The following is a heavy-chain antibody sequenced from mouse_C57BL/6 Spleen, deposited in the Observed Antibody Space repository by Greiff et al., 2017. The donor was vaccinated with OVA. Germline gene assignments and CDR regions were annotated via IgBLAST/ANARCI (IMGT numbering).Heavy chain of an antibody. CDR3: ARLGNYYGSSYCAMDY. D-gene: IGHD1-1*01. Sequence: QVQLQQSGPELVKPGASVKISCKASGYAFSSSWMNWVKQRPGKGLEWIGRIYPGDGDTTYNGKFKGKATLTADHSSSTAYMQLSSLTSEDSAVYFCARLGNYYGSSYCAMDYWGQGTSVTVSS. J-gene: IGHJ4*01. CDR1: GYAFSSSW. CDR2: IYPGDGDT. V-gene: IGHV1-82*01.